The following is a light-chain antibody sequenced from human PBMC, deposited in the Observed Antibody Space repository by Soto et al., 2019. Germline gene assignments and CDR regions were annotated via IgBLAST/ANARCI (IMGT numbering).Light chain of an antibody. V-gene: IGKV3D-20*02. CDR1: QSVSSSY. J-gene: IGKJ1*01. CDR2: GAS. Sequence: EIVWTQSPGTLSLSPGERATLSCMASQSVSSSYLAWYQQKPGQAPRLLIYGASSRATGIPDRFSGSGSGTEFTLTISSLQSGDFAVYYCQQRSNWPRTFGQGTKVDI. CDR3: QQRSNWPRT.